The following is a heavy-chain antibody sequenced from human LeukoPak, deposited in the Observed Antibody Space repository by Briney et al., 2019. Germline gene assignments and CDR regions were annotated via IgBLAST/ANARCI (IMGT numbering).Heavy chain of an antibody. CDR3: AKETDYNYIYYFDY. CDR1: GFNFTNYA. Sequence: GGSLRLSCAASGFNFTNYAMSWVRQAPGKGLEWVSGISGSGASTYYADSVKGRFTISRDNSKNTLYLQMNSLRAEDTAVYSCAKETDYNYIYYFDYWGQGTLVTVSS. J-gene: IGHJ4*02. V-gene: IGHV3-23*01. D-gene: IGHD5-24*01. CDR2: ISGSGAST.